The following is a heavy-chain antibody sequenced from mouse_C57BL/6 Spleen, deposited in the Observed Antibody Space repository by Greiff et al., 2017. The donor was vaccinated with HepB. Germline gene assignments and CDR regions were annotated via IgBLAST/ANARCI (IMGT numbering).Heavy chain of an antibody. V-gene: IGHV1-59*01. CDR2: IDPSDSYT. D-gene: IGHD1-1*01. CDR1: GYTFTSYW. CDR3: AREGSRENWYFDV. Sequence: QVQLQQPGAELVRPGTSVKLSCKASGYTFTSYWMHWVKQRPGQGLEWIGVIDPSDSYTNYNQKFKGKATLTVDTSSSTAYMQLSSLTSEDSAVYYCAREGSRENWYFDVWGTGTTVTVSS. J-gene: IGHJ1*03.